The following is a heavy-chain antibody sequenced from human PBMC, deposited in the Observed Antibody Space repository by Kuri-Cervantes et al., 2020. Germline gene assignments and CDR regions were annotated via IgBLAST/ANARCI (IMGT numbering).Heavy chain of an antibody. J-gene: IGHJ4*02. Sequence: LRLSCTVSGGSISSGDYYWSWIRQPPGKGLEWIGYIYYSGSTYYNPSLKSRVTISVDTSKNQFSLKLSSVTAADTAVYYCASLGIAVAGTSVWGQGTLVTVSS. V-gene: IGHV4-30-4*01. CDR1: GGSISSGDYY. CDR3: ASLGIAVAGTSV. D-gene: IGHD6-19*01. CDR2: IYYSGST.